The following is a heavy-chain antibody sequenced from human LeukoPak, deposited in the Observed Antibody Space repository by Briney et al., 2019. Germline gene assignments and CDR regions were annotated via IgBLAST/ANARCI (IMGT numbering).Heavy chain of an antibody. J-gene: IGHJ4*02. V-gene: IGHV3-7*01. CDR2: IKQDGSER. D-gene: IGHD6-13*01. Sequence: PGGSLRLSRVASGFTFSDYWMTWVRQAPGRGLEWVANIKQDGSERYYVDSVKGRFTITRDNAKNSLSLQMNSLRVEDTAVYYCVRAIAAAASYWGQGTLVTVSS. CDR1: GFTFSDYW. CDR3: VRAIAAAASY.